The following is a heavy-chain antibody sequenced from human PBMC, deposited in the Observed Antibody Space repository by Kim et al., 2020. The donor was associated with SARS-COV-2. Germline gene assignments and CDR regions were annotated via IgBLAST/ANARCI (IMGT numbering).Heavy chain of an antibody. CDR1: GGSISSSSYY. Sequence: SETLSLTCTVSGGSISSSSYYWGWIRQPPGKGLEWIGSIYYSGSTYYNPSLKSRVAISVDTSKNQFSLKLSSVTAADTAVYYCARKGVGATGALDYWGQGTLVTVSS. D-gene: IGHD1-26*01. CDR3: ARKGVGATGALDY. J-gene: IGHJ4*02. V-gene: IGHV4-39*07. CDR2: IYYSGST.